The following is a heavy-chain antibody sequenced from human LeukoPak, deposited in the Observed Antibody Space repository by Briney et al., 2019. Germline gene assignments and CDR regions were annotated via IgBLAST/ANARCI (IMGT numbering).Heavy chain of an antibody. Sequence: GGSLRLSCGASGFTFSNYAMSWVRQAPGKGLEWVSGISDSGSTAFYADSVKGRFTSSRDNPKSTLYLQMNSLRAEDTAVYYCAKDIQTWPRFPDYWGQGTLVTVSS. CDR2: ISDSGSTA. D-gene: IGHD5-12*01. V-gene: IGHV3-23*01. CDR3: AKDIQTWPRFPDY. J-gene: IGHJ4*02. CDR1: GFTFSNYA.